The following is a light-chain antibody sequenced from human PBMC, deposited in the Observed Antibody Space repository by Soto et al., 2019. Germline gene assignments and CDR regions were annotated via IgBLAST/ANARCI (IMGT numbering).Light chain of an antibody. J-gene: IGKJ1*01. Sequence: EILMTQSPATLSVSPGERATLSCRASQSVSSNLAWYQQKPRQAPRLLIYGASTRATGIPARFTGSGSGTEFTLTISSLQSEDFAVYYCQQYNSWPTWTFGQGTKV. CDR1: QSVSSN. CDR2: GAS. CDR3: QQYNSWPTWT. V-gene: IGKV3-15*01.